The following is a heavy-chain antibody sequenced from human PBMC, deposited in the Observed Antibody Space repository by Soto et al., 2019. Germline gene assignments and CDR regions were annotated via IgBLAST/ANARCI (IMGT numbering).Heavy chain of an antibody. CDR3: AKEHPNCSGGSCYDY. CDR2: ISYDGSNK. V-gene: IGHV3-30*18. Sequence: GGSLRLSCAASGFTFSSYGMHWVRQAPGKGLEWVAVISYDGSNKYYADSVKGRFTISRDNSKNTLYLQMNSLRAEDTAVYYCAKEHPNCSGGSCYDYWGQGTLVTVSS. CDR1: GFTFSSYG. J-gene: IGHJ4*02. D-gene: IGHD2-15*01.